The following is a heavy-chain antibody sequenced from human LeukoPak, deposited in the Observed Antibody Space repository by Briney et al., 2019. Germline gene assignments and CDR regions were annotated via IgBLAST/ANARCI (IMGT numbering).Heavy chain of an antibody. Sequence: ASVKVSCKASGYTFTSYDINWVRQATGQGLEWMGWMNPYSGNTGYAQKFQGRVTMTRNTSISTAYMELSSLRSEDTAVYYCARVILVRGVIHYYYYGMDVWGQGTTVTVSS. CDR3: ARVILVRGVIHYYYYGMDV. D-gene: IGHD3-10*01. CDR1: GYTFTSYD. V-gene: IGHV1-8*01. J-gene: IGHJ6*02. CDR2: MNPYSGNT.